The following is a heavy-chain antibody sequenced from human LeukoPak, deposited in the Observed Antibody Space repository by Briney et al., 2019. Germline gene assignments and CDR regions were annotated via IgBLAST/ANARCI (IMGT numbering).Heavy chain of an antibody. V-gene: IGHV4-59*08. Sequence: SETLSLTCTVSDDSIKNYFWTWIRQSPGKGLEWIGYVYYTGSTNYNPSLKSRVTISIDTSKNQFSLKLSSVTAADTAVYYCATSSDTASAYWGQGTLVTVFS. J-gene: IGHJ4*02. D-gene: IGHD5-18*01. CDR1: DDSIKNYF. CDR3: ATSSDTASAY. CDR2: VYYTGST.